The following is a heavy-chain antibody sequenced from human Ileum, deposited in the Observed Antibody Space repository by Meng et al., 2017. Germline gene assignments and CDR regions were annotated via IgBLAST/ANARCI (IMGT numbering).Heavy chain of an antibody. V-gene: IGHV1-8*03. CDR1: RYTFTRYD. Sequence: QWERWKSGAEVKKPGASVKVSCKASRYTFTRYDINWVRQATGQGLEWMGWMNPNSGNTGYAQKFQGRVTITRNTSIRTAYMELSSLRSEDTAVYYCARGSGSSWSDFDYWGQGTLVTVSS. CDR3: ARGSGSSWSDFDY. J-gene: IGHJ4*02. CDR2: MNPNSGNT. D-gene: IGHD6-13*01.